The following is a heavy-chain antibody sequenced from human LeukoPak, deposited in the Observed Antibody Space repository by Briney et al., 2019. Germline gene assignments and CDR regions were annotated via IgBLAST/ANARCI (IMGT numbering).Heavy chain of an antibody. V-gene: IGHV1-2*02. Sequence: GASVKVSFKASGYTFTGYYMHWVRQAPGQGLEWMGWINPNSGGTNYAQKFQGRVTMTRDTSISTAYMELSRLRSDDTAVYYCARDLPKYCSGGSCYRHDYWGQGTLVTVSS. CDR2: INPNSGGT. D-gene: IGHD2-15*01. CDR3: ARDLPKYCSGGSCYRHDY. CDR1: GYTFTGYY. J-gene: IGHJ4*02.